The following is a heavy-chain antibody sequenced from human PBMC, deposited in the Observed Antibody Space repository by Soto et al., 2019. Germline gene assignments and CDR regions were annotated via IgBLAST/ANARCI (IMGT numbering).Heavy chain of an antibody. D-gene: IGHD2-21*02. CDR3: ARDTSPGGGDCYFDY. V-gene: IGHV3-30-3*01. Sequence: PGGSLRLSCAASGFTFSSYAMHWVRQAPGKGLEWVAVISYDGSNKYHADSVKGRFTISRDNSKNTLYLQMNSLRAEDTAVYYCARDTSPGGGDCYFDYWGQGTLVTVSS. J-gene: IGHJ4*02. CDR1: GFTFSSYA. CDR2: ISYDGSNK.